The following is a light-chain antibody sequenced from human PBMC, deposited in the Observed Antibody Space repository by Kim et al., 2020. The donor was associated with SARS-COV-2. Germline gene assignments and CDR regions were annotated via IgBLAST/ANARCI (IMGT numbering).Light chain of an antibody. Sequence: SYELTQPPSVSVAPGKTARITCGGNNIGSKSVHWYQQKPGQAPVLVIYYDSDRPSGIPERFSGSNSGNTATLTISRVEAGDEADYYCQVWDRSSDVLFGG. V-gene: IGLV3-21*04. CDR2: YDS. CDR1: NIGSKS. CDR3: QVWDRSSDVL. J-gene: IGLJ2*01.